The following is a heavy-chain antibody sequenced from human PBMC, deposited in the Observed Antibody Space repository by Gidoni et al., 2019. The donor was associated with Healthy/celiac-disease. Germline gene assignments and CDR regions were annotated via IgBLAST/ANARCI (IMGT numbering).Heavy chain of an antibody. Sequence: QVQLVQSGAEVKKPGSSVQVSCKASGGPFSSYAISWVRQAPGQGLEWMGGIIPIFGTANYAQKFQGRVTITADESTSTAYMELSSLRSEDTAVYYCARARVEMATIYYFDYWGQGTLVTVSS. V-gene: IGHV1-69*01. CDR2: IIPIFGTA. J-gene: IGHJ4*02. D-gene: IGHD5-12*01. CDR1: GGPFSSYA. CDR3: ARARVEMATIYYFDY.